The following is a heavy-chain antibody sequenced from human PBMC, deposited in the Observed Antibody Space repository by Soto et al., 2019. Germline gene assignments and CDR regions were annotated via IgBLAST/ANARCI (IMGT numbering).Heavy chain of an antibody. CDR3: ARGRQRYCSGGSCYSNWFDP. D-gene: IGHD2-15*01. CDR2: INHSGST. Sequence: TSETLSLTCAVYGGSFSGYYWSWIRQPPGKGLEWIGEINHSGSTNYNPSLKSRVTISVDTSKNQFSLKLSSVTAADTAVYYCARGRQRYCSGGSCYSNWFDPWGQGTLVTLSS. CDR1: GGSFSGYY. J-gene: IGHJ5*02. V-gene: IGHV4-34*01.